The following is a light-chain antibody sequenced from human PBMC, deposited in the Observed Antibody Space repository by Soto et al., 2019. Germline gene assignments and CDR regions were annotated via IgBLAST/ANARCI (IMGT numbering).Light chain of an antibody. CDR2: GAA. J-gene: IGKJ4*01. CDR3: QMYNNWVGT. CDR1: QSLSSN. V-gene: IGKV3-15*01. Sequence: EIVMTQSPATLSVSPGERATLSCRANQSLSSNLAWYQQKPGQAPRLLMYGAATRATGIPARFSGSGSGTDFTLTINSLQSEDFAVYSWQMYNNWVGTFGGGTKVDIK.